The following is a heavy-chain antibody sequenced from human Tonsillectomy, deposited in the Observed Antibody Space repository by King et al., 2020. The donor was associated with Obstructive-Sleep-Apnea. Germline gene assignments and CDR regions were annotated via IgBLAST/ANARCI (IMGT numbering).Heavy chain of an antibody. CDR3: ARDGGGGYEYDYYYGLDV. D-gene: IGHD5-12*01. J-gene: IGHJ6*02. Sequence: VQLQESGPGLVKPSETLSLTCTVSGYYISNGYYWGWIRQPPGKGLEWIGSIYHSGSTYYNPSLKRRVTISVDTSKNQFSLNLNSMSAADTAVYYCARDGGGGYEYDYYYGLDVWGQGTTVTVSS. CDR1: GYYISNGYY. V-gene: IGHV4-38-2*02. CDR2: IYHSGST.